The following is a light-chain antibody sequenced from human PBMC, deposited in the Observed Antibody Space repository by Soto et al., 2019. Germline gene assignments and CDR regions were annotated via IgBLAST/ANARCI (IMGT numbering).Light chain of an antibody. CDR3: QQYGNSAWT. CDR1: QSVSSSY. Sequence: EIVLTQSPGTLSLSPGERANLSCRASQSVSSSYLAWYQQKPGQAPRLLIYGASSRATGIPDRFSGSGSGTDFILTISRLEPEDFAVYYCQQYGNSAWTFGQGTKVEIK. V-gene: IGKV3-20*01. CDR2: GAS. J-gene: IGKJ1*01.